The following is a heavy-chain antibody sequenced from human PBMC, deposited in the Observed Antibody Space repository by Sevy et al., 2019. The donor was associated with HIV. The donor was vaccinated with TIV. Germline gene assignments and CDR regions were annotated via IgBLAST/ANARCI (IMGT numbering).Heavy chain of an antibody. Sequence: GGSLRLSCAASGFTFSSHWMSWVRQAPGKGLEWVAKKNQDGSAKYYVDSVKGRFTISRDNAKNALSLQMNSLRAEDTAVYYCARDTGGIGMDVWGQGTTVTVSS. V-gene: IGHV3-7*01. CDR3: ARDTGGIGMDV. CDR1: GFTFSSHW. CDR2: KNQDGSAK. J-gene: IGHJ6*02. D-gene: IGHD6-13*01.